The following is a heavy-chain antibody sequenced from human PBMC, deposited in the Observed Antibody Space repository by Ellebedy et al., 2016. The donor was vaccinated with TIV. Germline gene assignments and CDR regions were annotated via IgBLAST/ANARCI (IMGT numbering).Heavy chain of an antibody. CDR3: ARGGRDQWLIDY. CDR2: INSDGSSA. J-gene: IGHJ4*02. Sequence: GESLKISCAASGFTFRNYWIHWVRQAPGKGLVWLSRINSDGSSANYADSVKGRFSIPRDNSKNTFYVQMNSLRAEDTAVYYCARGGRDQWLIDYWGQGTLVTVSS. CDR1: GFTFRNYW. V-gene: IGHV3-74*01. D-gene: IGHD6-19*01.